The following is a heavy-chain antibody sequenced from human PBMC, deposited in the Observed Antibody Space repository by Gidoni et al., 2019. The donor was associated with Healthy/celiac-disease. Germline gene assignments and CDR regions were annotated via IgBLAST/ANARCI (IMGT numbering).Heavy chain of an antibody. CDR1: GFTFSSYA. Sequence: EVQLVESVGGLVQPGGSLRLSCAASGFTFSSYAISWVRQAPGKGLEWVSAISGSGGSTYYADSVKGRFTISRDNSKNTLYLQMNSLRAEDTAVYYCAKDHSSGGWYFKVAFDIWGQGTMVTVSS. D-gene: IGHD6-19*01. J-gene: IGHJ3*02. CDR2: ISGSGGST. CDR3: AKDHSSGGWYFKVAFDI. V-gene: IGHV3-23*04.